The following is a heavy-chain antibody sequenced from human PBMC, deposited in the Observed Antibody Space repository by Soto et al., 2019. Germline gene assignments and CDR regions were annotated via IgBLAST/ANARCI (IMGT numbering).Heavy chain of an antibody. CDR1: GYTFTSYY. CDR3: ARDHMITFGGVIEHFDY. CDR2: INPSGGST. V-gene: IGHV1-46*03. D-gene: IGHD3-16*02. Sequence: ASVKVSCKASGYTFTSYYMHWVRQAPGQGLEWMGIINPSGGSTSYAQKFQGRVTMTRDTSTSTVYMELSSLRSEDTAVYYCARDHMITFGGVIEHFDYWGQGTLVTVSS. J-gene: IGHJ4*02.